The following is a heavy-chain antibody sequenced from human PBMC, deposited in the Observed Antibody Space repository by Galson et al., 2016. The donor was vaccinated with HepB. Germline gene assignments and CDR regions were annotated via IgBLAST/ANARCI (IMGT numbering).Heavy chain of an antibody. D-gene: IGHD2-21*02. V-gene: IGHV5-51*01. J-gene: IGHJ4*02. CDR3: ARHRTLGDLSDPFDS. Sequence: QSGAEVKKPGESLTISCTASGYYFTTYWIGWVRQMSGKGLEWMGMIYPGDSKTKYSPSFQGQVTISADKSINTAYLQWTSLKDSDSAFYYCARHRTLGDLSDPFDSWGQGTLVTVSS. CDR1: GYYFTTYW. CDR2: IYPGDSKT.